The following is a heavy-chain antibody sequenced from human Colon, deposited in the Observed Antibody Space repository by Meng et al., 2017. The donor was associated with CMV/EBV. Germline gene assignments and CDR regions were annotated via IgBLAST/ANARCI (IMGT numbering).Heavy chain of an antibody. Sequence: ASVKVSCKASGYTFSTYDINWVRQATGQGLEWMGEMKPSSGRTAYAQKFQGRVTITRNTSISTAYMELSSLRSEDTAVYYCARGGYSYGYGLDYWGQGTLVTVSS. J-gene: IGHJ4*02. CDR1: GYTFSTYD. D-gene: IGHD5-18*01. V-gene: IGHV1-8*01. CDR3: ARGGYSYGYGLDY. CDR2: MKPSSGRT.